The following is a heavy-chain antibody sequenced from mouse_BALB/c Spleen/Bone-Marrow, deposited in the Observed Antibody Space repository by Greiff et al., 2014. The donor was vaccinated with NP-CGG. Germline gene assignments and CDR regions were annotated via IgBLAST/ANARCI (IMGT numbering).Heavy chain of an antibody. CDR1: GFNIQDYY. J-gene: IGHJ4*01. Sequence: EVQLQQSGAEIVRPGALVKLSCKASGFNIQDYYMQWVKQRPEQGLEWIGWIDPENGNTIYDPKFQGKASITADTSSKTAYLQLSSLTSDDTAVYYCARVDGYAMDYWGQGTSVTVSS. CDR3: ARVDGYAMDY. V-gene: IGHV14-1*02. CDR2: IDPENGNT.